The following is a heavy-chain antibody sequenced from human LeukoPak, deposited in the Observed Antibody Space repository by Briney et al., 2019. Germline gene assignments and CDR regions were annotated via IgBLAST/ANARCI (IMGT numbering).Heavy chain of an antibody. CDR3: ARDLVPYSSSLLVWNYYFDY. J-gene: IGHJ4*02. D-gene: IGHD6-13*01. CDR2: INPSGGST. Sequence: GASVKVSCKASGYTFTSYYMHWVRQAPGQGLEWMGIINPSGGSTSYAQKFQGRVTMTRDMSTSTVYMELSSLRSEDTAVYYCARDLVPYSSSLLVWNYYFDYWGQGTLVTVSS. V-gene: IGHV1-46*01. CDR1: GYTFTSYY.